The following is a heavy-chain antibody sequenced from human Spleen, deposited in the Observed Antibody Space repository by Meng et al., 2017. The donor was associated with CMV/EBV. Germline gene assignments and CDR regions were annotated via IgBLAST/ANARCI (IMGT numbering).Heavy chain of an antibody. CDR3: AKGRVWDLVFDH. CDR1: GFTFPSNA. CDR2: ISTSGNRT. J-gene: IGHJ4*02. V-gene: IGHV3-23*05. D-gene: IGHD3-16*01. Sequence: ASGFTFPSNAMAWVRQAPGKGLEWVSGISTSGNRTYYADSVRGRFTISRDISENTLYLHMNSLRAEDTATYYCAKGRVWDLVFDHWGQGTLVTVSS.